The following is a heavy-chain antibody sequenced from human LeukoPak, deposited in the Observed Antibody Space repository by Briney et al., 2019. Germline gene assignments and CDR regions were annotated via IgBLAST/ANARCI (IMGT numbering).Heavy chain of an antibody. CDR2: IRYDGSNK. J-gene: IGHJ3*02. Sequence: GGSLRLSCAASGFTFSSYGMHWVRQAPGKGLEWVAFIRYDGSNKYYADSVKGRFTISRDNSKNTLYLQMNSLRAEDTAVYYCAKGSEVTTGAFDIWGRGTMVTVSS. CDR1: GFTFSSYG. CDR3: AKGSEVTTGAFDI. V-gene: IGHV3-30*02. D-gene: IGHD4-17*01.